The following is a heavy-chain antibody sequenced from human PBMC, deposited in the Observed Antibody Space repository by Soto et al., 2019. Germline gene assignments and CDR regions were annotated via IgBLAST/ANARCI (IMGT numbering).Heavy chain of an antibody. Sequence: EVQLVESGGGLVQPGGSLRLSCAASGFTVSSNYMSWVRQAPGKGLEWVSVIYSGGSTYYADSVKGRFTISRDNSKNTLYLQMNSLRAEDTAVYYCARRYWEDGQYAFDIWGQGTMVTVSS. CDR3: ARRYWEDGQYAFDI. CDR1: GFTVSSNY. J-gene: IGHJ3*02. D-gene: IGHD1-20*01. V-gene: IGHV3-66*01. CDR2: IYSGGST.